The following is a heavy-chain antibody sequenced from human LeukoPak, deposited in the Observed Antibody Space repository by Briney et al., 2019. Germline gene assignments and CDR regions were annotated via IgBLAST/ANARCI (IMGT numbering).Heavy chain of an antibody. D-gene: IGHD4-17*01. CDR2: INPSGCST. CDR1: GYTFTSYY. CDR3: ARANYGNATGDY. J-gene: IGHJ4*02. Sequence: ASVKVSCKASGYTFTSYYMHWVRQAPGQGLEWMGIINPSGCSTSYAQKFQGRVTMTRDTSTSTVYMELSSQRSEDTAVYYCARANYGNATGDYWGQGTLVTVSS. V-gene: IGHV1-46*03.